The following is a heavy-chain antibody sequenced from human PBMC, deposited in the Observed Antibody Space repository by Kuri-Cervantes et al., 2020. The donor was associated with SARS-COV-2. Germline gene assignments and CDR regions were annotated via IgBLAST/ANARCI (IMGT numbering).Heavy chain of an antibody. CDR1: GFNFSTTG. J-gene: IGHJ4*02. D-gene: IGHD2-8*01. CDR3: AKDRFGVHDF. Sequence: GESLKISCTASGFNFSTTGMHWVRQTPGKGLEWVAVISDDGKKKKCVASGKGRFTISRDNSQNTLYLQVKSLKSEDTAMYYCAKDRFGVHDFWGQGTLVTVSS. CDR2: ISDDGKKK. V-gene: IGHV3-30*18.